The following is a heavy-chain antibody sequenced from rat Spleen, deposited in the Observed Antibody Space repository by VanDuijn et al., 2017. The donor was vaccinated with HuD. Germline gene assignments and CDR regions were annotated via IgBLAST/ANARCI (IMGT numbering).Heavy chain of an antibody. D-gene: IGHD1-12*02. CDR3: ATQDYDGAYYYGWFAY. V-gene: IGHV5-31*01. CDR1: GFTFDNYW. Sequence: EVQLVESGGGLVQPGGSLKLSCVASGFTFDNYWMTWIRQAPGKGLEWVATVTAGGSNTYYRDSVKGRFTISRDNAKSTLYLQMGSLRSEDTATYYCATQDYDGAYYYGWFAYWGQGTLVTVSS. CDR2: VTAGGSNT. J-gene: IGHJ3*01.